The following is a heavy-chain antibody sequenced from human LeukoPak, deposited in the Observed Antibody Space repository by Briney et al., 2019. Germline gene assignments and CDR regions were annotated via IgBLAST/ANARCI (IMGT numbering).Heavy chain of an antibody. CDR1: GFTVSNNC. J-gene: IGHJ2*01. D-gene: IGHD2-15*01. CDR2: INSDGSST. V-gene: IGHV3-74*01. Sequence: GGSLRLSCAASGFTVSNNCMSWVRQAPGKGLVWVSRINSDGSSTSYADSVKGRFTISRDNAKNTLYLQMNSLRAEDTAMYYCARGSDCSGSSCYSYWYFDLWGRGTLVTVSS. CDR3: ARGSDCSGSSCYSYWYFDL.